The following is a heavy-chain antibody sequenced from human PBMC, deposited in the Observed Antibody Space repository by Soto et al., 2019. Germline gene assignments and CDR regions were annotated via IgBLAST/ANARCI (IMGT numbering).Heavy chain of an antibody. CDR2: ISSSSSTI. CDR3: AREYYDFWSGYFP. Sequence: EVQLVESGGGLVQPGGSLRLSCAASGFTFSSYSMNWVRQAPGKGLEWVSYISSSSSTIYYADSVKGRFTISRDNVKNSLYLQMNSLRAEDTAVYYCAREYYDFWSGYFPWGQGTLVTVSS. V-gene: IGHV3-48*01. D-gene: IGHD3-3*01. J-gene: IGHJ4*02. CDR1: GFTFSSYS.